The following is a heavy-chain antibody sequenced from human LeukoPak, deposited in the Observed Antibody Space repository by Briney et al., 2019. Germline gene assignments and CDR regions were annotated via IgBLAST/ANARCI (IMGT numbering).Heavy chain of an antibody. Sequence: SETLSLTCAVYGGSFSGYYWSWIRQPPGKGLEWIGSIYHSGSTYYNPSLKSRVTISVDTFKNQFSLKLSSVTAADTAVYYCARDSGSFPAYWGQGTLVTVSS. D-gene: IGHD1-26*01. CDR1: GGSFSGYY. CDR2: IYHSGST. CDR3: ARDSGSFPAY. V-gene: IGHV4-34*01. J-gene: IGHJ4*02.